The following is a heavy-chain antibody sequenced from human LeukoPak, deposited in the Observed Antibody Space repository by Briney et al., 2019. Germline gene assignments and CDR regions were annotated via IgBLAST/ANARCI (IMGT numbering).Heavy chain of an antibody. CDR1: GFTFSGSA. V-gene: IGHV3-73*01. Sequence: GGSLRLSCAASGFTFSGSAMHWVRQASGQGLEWVGRIRSKANSYTTTYAASVKGRFTISRDDSKNTAYLQMNSLKTEDTAVYYCTRHPLWFGEPTSDYWGQGTLVTVSS. CDR3: TRHPLWFGEPTSDY. J-gene: IGHJ4*02. D-gene: IGHD3-10*01. CDR2: IRSKANSYTT.